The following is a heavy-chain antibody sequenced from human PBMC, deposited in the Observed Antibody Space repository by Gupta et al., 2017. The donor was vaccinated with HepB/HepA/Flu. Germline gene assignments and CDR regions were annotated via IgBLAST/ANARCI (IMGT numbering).Heavy chain of an antibody. CDR1: GGSITNYY. Sequence: QVQLQESGPGLVKPSETLFLTCNVSGGSITNYYWNWIRQPAGKGLEWIGRIFNRDSVHYNPSLRSRVSMSVDTSKNEVSLRLSSVTAADTAVYYCAREENSNWGFVYWYFDLWGRGTLVTVSS. J-gene: IGHJ2*01. CDR2: IFNRDSV. CDR3: AREENSNWGFVYWYFDL. V-gene: IGHV4-4*07. D-gene: IGHD7-27*01.